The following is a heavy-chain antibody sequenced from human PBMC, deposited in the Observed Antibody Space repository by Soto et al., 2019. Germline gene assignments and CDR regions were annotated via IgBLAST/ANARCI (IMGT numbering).Heavy chain of an antibody. Sequence: GGSLRLSCAASGFTFSSYSMNWVRQAPGKGLEWVSSISSSSSYIYYADSVKGRFTISRDNAKNSLYLQMNSLRAEDTAVYYCARDLTHQQSIAAAGSYNWFDPWGQGTLVTVSS. CDR2: ISSSSSYI. D-gene: IGHD6-13*01. V-gene: IGHV3-21*01. CDR1: GFTFSSYS. J-gene: IGHJ5*02. CDR3: ARDLTHQQSIAAAGSYNWFDP.